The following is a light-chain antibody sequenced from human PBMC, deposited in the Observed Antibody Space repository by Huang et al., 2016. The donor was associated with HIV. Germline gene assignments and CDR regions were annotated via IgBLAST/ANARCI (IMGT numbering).Light chain of an antibody. V-gene: IGKV1-27*01. CDR3: QKYDSAPLT. J-gene: IGKJ4*01. CDR2: AAS. CDR1: RGISNY. Sequence: DIQMTQSPSSLSAFVAERVTITCRASRGISNYLAWYQQKPGEFPKLLIYAASTLQSGVSSRFSGGGSGTDFTLTISSLQPEDVATYYCQKYDSAPLTFGGGTKVEIK.